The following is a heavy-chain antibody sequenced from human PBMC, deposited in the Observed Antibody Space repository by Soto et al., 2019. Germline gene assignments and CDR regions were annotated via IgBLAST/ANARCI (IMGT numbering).Heavy chain of an antibody. Sequence: ASVKVSCKASGYTFTSYGISWVRQAPGQGLEWMGWISAYNGNTNYAQKLQGRVTMTTDTSTSTAYMELRSLRSDDTAVYYCAQNSGYSGYDQFGWFDPWGQGTLVTVSS. CDR1: GYTFTSYG. V-gene: IGHV1-18*01. CDR2: ISAYNGNT. CDR3: AQNSGYSGYDQFGWFDP. J-gene: IGHJ5*02. D-gene: IGHD5-12*01.